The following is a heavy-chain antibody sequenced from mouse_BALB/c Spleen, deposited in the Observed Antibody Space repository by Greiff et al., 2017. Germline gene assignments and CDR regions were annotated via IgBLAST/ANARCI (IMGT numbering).Heavy chain of an antibody. V-gene: IGHV1-80*01. CDR1: GYAFSSYW. CDR2: IYPGDGDT. D-gene: IGHD2-14*01. J-gene: IGHJ4*01. CDR3: ARSSYYRYDYAMDY. Sequence: VQLQQSGAELVRPGSSVKISCKASGYAFSSYWMNWGKQRPGQGLEWIGQIYPGDGDTNYNGKFKGKATLTADKSSSTAYMQLSSLTSEDSAVYFCARSSYYRYDYAMDYWGQGTSVTVSS.